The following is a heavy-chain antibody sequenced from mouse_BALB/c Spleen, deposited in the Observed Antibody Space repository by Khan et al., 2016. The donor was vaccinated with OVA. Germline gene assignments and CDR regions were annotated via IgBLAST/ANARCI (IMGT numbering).Heavy chain of an antibody. D-gene: IGHD1-1*01. CDR2: INPSTGYT. CDR3: ARRGLRWDFDY. CDR1: GYTFINYW. Sequence: VQLQQSGAELAKPGASVKMSCKASGYTFINYWILWVKQRPGQGLEWIGYINPSTGYTEYNQNFKDKATLTADKSSSTAYMQLSSLTSEDSTVXYCARRGLRWDFDYWGPGTTLTVSS. V-gene: IGHV1-7*01. J-gene: IGHJ2*01.